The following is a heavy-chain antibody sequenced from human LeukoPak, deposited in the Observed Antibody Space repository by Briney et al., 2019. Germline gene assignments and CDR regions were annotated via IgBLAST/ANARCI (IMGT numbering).Heavy chain of an antibody. V-gene: IGHV1-69-2*01. Sequence: ASVKVSCKVSGYTFTDYYMHWVQQAPGKGLEWMGLVDPEDGETIYAEKFQGRVTITADTSTDTAYMELSSLRSEDTAVYYCAIRHMIVVARGAFDIWGKGQWSPSLQ. J-gene: IGHJ3*02. CDR2: VDPEDGET. D-gene: IGHD3-22*01. CDR3: AIRHMIVVARGAFDI. CDR1: GYTFTDYY.